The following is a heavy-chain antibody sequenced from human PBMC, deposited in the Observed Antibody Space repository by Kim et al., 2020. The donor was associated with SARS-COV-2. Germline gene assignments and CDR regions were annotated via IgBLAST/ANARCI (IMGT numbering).Heavy chain of an antibody. Sequence: GGSLRLSCKASGITVRSKYMTWVRQAPGKGLEWVSVFYGGGDKDYADSVQGRFTTSRDTSKNTVYLPMKDLRAEDTAVYYCATGTTLNKYFDYVWG. D-gene: IGHD1-1*01. V-gene: IGHV3-66*01. J-gene: IGHJ3*01. CDR1: GITVRSKY. CDR2: FYGGGDK. CDR3: ATGTTLNKYFDYV.